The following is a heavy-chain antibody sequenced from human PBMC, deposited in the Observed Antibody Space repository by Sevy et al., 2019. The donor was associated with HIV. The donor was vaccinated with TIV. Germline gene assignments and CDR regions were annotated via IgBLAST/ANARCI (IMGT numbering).Heavy chain of an antibody. V-gene: IGHV4-4*02. Sequence: SETLSLTCAVSGGSISSSNWWSWDRQPPGTGLEWIGEVYRSGSTNYNPSLKSRVTISVDKSKNQFSLRLTSVTAADTAVYYCARQTGGVDSGFQHWGQGTLVTVSS. CDR1: GGSISSSNW. CDR2: VYRSGST. D-gene: IGHD3-10*01. J-gene: IGHJ1*01. CDR3: ARQTGGVDSGFQH.